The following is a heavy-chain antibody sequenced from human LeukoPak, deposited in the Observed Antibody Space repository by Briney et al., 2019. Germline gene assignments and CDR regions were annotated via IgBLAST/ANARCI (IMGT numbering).Heavy chain of an antibody. Sequence: SQTLSLTCTVSGGSISSGGYYWSWIRQHPGKGLEWIGYIYHSGTPYYNPSLKSRVTISVATPKNQFSLKLSSVTAADTAVHYCARLSSGSYVYWGRGTLVTVSS. CDR3: ARLSSGSYVY. D-gene: IGHD3-10*02. CDR1: GGSISSGGYY. J-gene: IGHJ4*02. V-gene: IGHV4-31*03. CDR2: IYHSGTP.